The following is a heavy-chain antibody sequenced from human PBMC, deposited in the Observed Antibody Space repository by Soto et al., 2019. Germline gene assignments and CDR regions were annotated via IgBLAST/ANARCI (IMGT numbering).Heavy chain of an antibody. CDR3: AKERSYSFDALDI. V-gene: IGHV3-30*18. CDR2: ISYDGREK. CDR1: GFTFNFFG. D-gene: IGHD2-2*02. J-gene: IGHJ3*02. Sequence: QEQLVEAGGCVVQAGRSLRLSCAASGFTFNFFGMHWVRQAPGKGLEWVAGISYDGREKYYADSVKGRFTMSRDNSKNMVYLEMSSLRPEDTSVYYCAKERSYSFDALDIWVHGTLVTVSS.